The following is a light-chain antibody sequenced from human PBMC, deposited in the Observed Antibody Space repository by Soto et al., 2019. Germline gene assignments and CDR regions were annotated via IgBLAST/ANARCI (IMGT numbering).Light chain of an antibody. CDR1: QSVSSY. Sequence: TVLAQSPATLSLSPGERATLSCRASQSVSSYLAWYQQKPGQAPRLLIYDVSSRATGIPARFSGSGSGTDFTLTISSLEPEDFAVYYCQQRSNWPPITFGQGTRLEIK. CDR3: QQRSNWPPIT. CDR2: DVS. J-gene: IGKJ5*01. V-gene: IGKV3-11*01.